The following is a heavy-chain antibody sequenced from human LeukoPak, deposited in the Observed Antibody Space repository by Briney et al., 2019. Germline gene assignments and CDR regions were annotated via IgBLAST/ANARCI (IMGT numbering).Heavy chain of an antibody. CDR3: ARGVRQYDILTGYSSGGAFDI. CDR1: GGSISSGGYS. V-gene: IGHV4-30-2*01. J-gene: IGHJ3*02. Sequence: SQTLSLTCAVSGGSISSGGYSWSWIRQPPGKGLEGIGYIYHSGSTYYNPSLKSRVTISVDRSKNQFSLKLSSVTAADTAVYYCARGVRQYDILTGYSSGGAFDIWGQGTMVTVSS. CDR2: IYHSGST. D-gene: IGHD3-9*01.